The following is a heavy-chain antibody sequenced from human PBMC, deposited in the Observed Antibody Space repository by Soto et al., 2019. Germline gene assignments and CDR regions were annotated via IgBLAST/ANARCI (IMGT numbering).Heavy chain of an antibody. J-gene: IGHJ4*02. V-gene: IGHV3-30*18. CDR3: AKDRRVVAVAAPFDY. D-gene: IGHD6-19*01. Sequence: QVQLVESGGGVVQPGRSLRLSCAASGFTFSSYGMHWVRQAPGKGLEWVAVISYDGSNKYYADSVKGRFTISRDNSKNTRYLLMNSLRAEDTAVYYCAKDRRVVAVAAPFDYWGQGTLVTVSS. CDR1: GFTFSSYG. CDR2: ISYDGSNK.